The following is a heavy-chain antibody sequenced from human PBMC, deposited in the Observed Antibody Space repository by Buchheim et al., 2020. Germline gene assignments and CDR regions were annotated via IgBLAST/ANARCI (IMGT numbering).Heavy chain of an antibody. J-gene: IGHJ4*02. CDR1: GFTFTNNG. V-gene: IGHV3-7*01. D-gene: IGHD6-19*01. CDR2: VKKDGSET. Sequence: VQLVESGGGVVQPGRSLRLSCAASGFTFTNNGMSWVRQPPGKGLEWVASVKKDGSETYYVDFARGRFTISRDNAKNSLYLQMNSLRAEDTAVYFCARGGGWTDFWGQG. CDR3: ARGGGWTDF.